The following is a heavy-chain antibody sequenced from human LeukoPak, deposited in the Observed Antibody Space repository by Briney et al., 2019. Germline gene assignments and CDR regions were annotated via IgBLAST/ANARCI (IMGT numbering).Heavy chain of an antibody. CDR3: ASPSGSYTADTFDY. J-gene: IGHJ4*02. D-gene: IGHD1-26*01. Sequence: GGSLRLSCAASGFAFSSYSMNWVRQAPGKGLEWVSYISSSSSTIYYADSVKGRFTISRDNAKNSLYLQMNSLRAEDTAVYYCASPSGSYTADTFDYWGQGTLVTVSS. CDR2: ISSSSSTI. CDR1: GFAFSSYS. V-gene: IGHV3-48*04.